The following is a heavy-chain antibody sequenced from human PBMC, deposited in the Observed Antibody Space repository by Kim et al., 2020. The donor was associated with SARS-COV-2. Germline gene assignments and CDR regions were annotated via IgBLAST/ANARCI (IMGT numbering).Heavy chain of an antibody. CDR2: INTNTGNP. D-gene: IGHD1-7*01. CDR1: GYTFTSCA. J-gene: IGHJ6*03. CDR3: ASKGAYNWNYVRTYYYYMDV. Sequence: ASVKVSCKASGYTFTSCAMNWVRQAPGQGLEWMGWINTNTGNPTYAQGFTGRFVFSLDTSVSTAYLQISSLKAEDTDVYYCASKGAYNWNYVRTYYYYMDVWGKGTTVTVSS. V-gene: IGHV7-4-1*02.